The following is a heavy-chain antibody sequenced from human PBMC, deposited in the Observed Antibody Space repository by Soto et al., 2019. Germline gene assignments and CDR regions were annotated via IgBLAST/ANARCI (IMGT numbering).Heavy chain of an antibody. CDR2: ISYSGIS. J-gene: IGHJ6*02. Sequence: PSETLSLTCTVSGGSITNTDYYWGWIRQPPGKGLEWIGHISYSGISHYNPSLNSRGTVSVDTSKNQFSLNLNPVTAADTAVYYCARLGYGSTSLAGLVHSDAYDMDVWGQGTTVTSP. D-gene: IGHD6-13*01. V-gene: IGHV4-39*01. CDR1: GGSITNTDYY. CDR3: ARLGYGSTSLAGLVHSDAYDMDV.